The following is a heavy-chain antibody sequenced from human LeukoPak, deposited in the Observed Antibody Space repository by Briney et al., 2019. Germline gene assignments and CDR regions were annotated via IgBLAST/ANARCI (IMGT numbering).Heavy chain of an antibody. D-gene: IGHD2-15*01. J-gene: IGHJ4*02. CDR3: ATLPHCSGGSCYPSDY. V-gene: IGHV4-59*08. CDR1: GGSISSYY. Sequence: PSETLSLTCTVSGGSISSYYWSWIRQPPGKGLEWIGYIYYSRGTNYNPSLKSRVTISVDTSTNQFSLKLTSVTAADTAVYYCATLPHCSGGSCYPSDYWGQGTLVTVSS. CDR2: IYYSRGT.